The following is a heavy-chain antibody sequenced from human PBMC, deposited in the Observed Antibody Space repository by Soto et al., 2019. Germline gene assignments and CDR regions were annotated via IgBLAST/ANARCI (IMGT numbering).Heavy chain of an antibody. Sequence: EVQLVESGGGLVQPGGSLRLSCAASGFTFSSYWMSWVRQAPGKGLEWVANIKQDGSEKYYVDSVKGRFTISRDNAKNSLYLQMNSLRAEDTAVYYCARDSNDYVWGSYRIDYGGQGTLVTVSS. D-gene: IGHD3-16*02. CDR1: GFTFSSYW. CDR3: ARDSNDYVWGSYRIDY. V-gene: IGHV3-7*01. J-gene: IGHJ4*02. CDR2: IKQDGSEK.